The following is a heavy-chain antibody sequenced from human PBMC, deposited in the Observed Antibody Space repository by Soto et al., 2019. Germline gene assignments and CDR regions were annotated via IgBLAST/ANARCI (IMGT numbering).Heavy chain of an antibody. CDR2: IHYSGST. D-gene: IGHD6-19*01. Sequence: LQLQESGPGLVKPSETLSLTCTVSGGSISTNNYWVWIRQHPGKGLEWIGSIHYSGSTYYNPSLWSRVTISIDTSKNQFSLRLSSVTAADTAVYYCARHGQWLIKVDYWGQGTLATVSS. CDR3: ARHGQWLIKVDY. CDR1: GGSISTNNY. V-gene: IGHV4-39*01. J-gene: IGHJ4*02.